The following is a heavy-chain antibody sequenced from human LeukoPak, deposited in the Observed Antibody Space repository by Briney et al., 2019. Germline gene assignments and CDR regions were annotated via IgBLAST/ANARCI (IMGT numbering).Heavy chain of an antibody. D-gene: IGHD3-22*01. CDR1: GGTFSSYA. Sequence: SVKVSCKASGGTFSSYAISWVRQAPGQGLEWVGRIIPILGIANYAQKFQGRVTITADKSTSTAYMELSSLRSEDTAVYYCARVVEDYYDSSGYLDYWGQGTLVTVSS. CDR3: ARVVEDYYDSSGYLDY. CDR2: IIPILGIA. J-gene: IGHJ4*02. V-gene: IGHV1-69*04.